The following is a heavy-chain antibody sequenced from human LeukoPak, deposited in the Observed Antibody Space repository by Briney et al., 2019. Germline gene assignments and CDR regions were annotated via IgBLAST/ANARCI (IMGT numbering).Heavy chain of an antibody. D-gene: IGHD2-2*01. Sequence: GGSLRLSCAASGFTFSSSAMSWVRQAPGKGLEWVSVISCSGGSTYYADSVKGRVTISRDNSKNTLYLQMNSLRAEDTAVYYCAKASRNCSRTSCYEYFQHWGQGTLVTVSS. CDR3: AKASRNCSRTSCYEYFQH. CDR1: GFTFSSSA. V-gene: IGHV3-23*01. J-gene: IGHJ1*01. CDR2: ISCSGGST.